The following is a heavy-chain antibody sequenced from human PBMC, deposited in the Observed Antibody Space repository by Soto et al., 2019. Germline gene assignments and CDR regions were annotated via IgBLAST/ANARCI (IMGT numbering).Heavy chain of an antibody. Sequence: QVQLVQSGAEVRKPGSSVQVSCKASGGTFYTYTFSWVRQAPGQGLEWMGSITPIYPTTNYAEKFQGRLTVTADGSTNTAYMELNRLTSEDTAVYYCARIPRYSFPTSDDLDSWGQGPLVTVSS. V-gene: IGHV1-69*15. J-gene: IGHJ4*02. CDR2: ITPIYPTT. CDR3: ARIPRYSFPTSDDLDS. CDR1: GGTFYTYT. D-gene: IGHD5-18*01.